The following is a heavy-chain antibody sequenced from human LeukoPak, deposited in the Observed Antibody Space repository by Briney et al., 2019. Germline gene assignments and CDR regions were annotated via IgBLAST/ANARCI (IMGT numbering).Heavy chain of an antibody. CDR1: GYTFTSYG. J-gene: IGHJ3*02. Sequence: ASVKVSCKASGYTFTSYGISWVRQAPGQGLEWMGWISAYNGNTNYAQKLQGRVTMTTDISTSTAYMELRSLRSDDTAVYYCARDLKHIVVVAATVAFDIWGQGTMVTVSS. D-gene: IGHD2-15*01. CDR2: ISAYNGNT. CDR3: ARDLKHIVVVAATVAFDI. V-gene: IGHV1-18*01.